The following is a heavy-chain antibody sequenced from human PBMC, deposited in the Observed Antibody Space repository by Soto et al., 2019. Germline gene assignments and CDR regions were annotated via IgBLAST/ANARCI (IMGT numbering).Heavy chain of an antibody. V-gene: IGHV3-23*01. CDR3: AKAHRVYSSTWFFFDY. D-gene: IGHD2-2*01. J-gene: IGHJ4*02. Sequence: EVQLLQSGGGLVQPGGSLRLSCAASGFKFSNFAMRWIRQAPGEGLEWVSGINGGGGHTDYADSVKGRFTISRDNSKNTLYLQMSSLRVEDTAVYYCAKAHRVYSSTWFFFDYWGQGSLVTVSS. CDR1: GFKFSNFA. CDR2: INGGGGHT.